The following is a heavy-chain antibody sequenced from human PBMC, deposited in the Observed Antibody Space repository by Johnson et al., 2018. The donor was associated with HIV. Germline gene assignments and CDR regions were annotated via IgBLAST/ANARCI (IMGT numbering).Heavy chain of an antibody. J-gene: IGHJ3*02. CDR2: ISYDGSNK. CDR1: GFTFSSYW. V-gene: IGHV3-30*18. D-gene: IGHD3-3*01. CDR3: AKEGADYNFWSGYSSNAFDI. Sequence: VQLVESGGGLVQPGGSLRLSCAASGFTFSSYWMSWVRQSPGKGLEWVAVISYDGSNKYYADSVKGRFTISRDNSKNTLYLQMNSLRAEDTAVYYCAKEGADYNFWSGYSSNAFDIWGQGTMVTVSS.